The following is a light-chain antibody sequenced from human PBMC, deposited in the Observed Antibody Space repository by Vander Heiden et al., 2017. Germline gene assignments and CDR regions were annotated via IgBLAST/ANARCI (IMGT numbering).Light chain of an antibody. J-gene: IGKJ1*01. CDR3: QQYYSTPPT. V-gene: IGKV4-1*01. CDR2: WAS. Sequence: DIVMTQSPDSLAVSLGERATINCKSSQSIFYSSNNNNYLAWYQQKPGQPPKLLIYWASTRESGVPDRFSGRGSGTDFTLTSNSLQAEDVAVYYCQQYYSTPPTFGQGTKVEIK. CDR1: QSIFYSSNNNNY.